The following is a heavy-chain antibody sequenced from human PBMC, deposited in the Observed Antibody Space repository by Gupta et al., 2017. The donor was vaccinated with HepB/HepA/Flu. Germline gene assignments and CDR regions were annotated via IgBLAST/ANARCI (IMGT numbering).Heavy chain of an antibody. D-gene: IGHD3-3*02. CDR3: AKDVHFWSAMDG. J-gene: IGHJ6*03. CDR1: RFPFSSYA. V-gene: IGHV3-23*01. Sequence: EVQLLESGGGLVQPGGSLRLSCAASRFPFSSYAMDWVRQAPGKGLEWVAGIGSDFSTHDADSVKGRFTISRDNWKNTLHLQMNSLRADETALYYCAKDVHFWSAMDGWGKGTTVTVSS. CDR2: IGSDFST.